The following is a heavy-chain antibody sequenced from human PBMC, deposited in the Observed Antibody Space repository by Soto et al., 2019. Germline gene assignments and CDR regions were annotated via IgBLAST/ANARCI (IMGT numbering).Heavy chain of an antibody. D-gene: IGHD3-9*01. Sequence: QVQLVQSGAEVKKPGASVKVSCKASGYTFTSYYMPWVRQAPGQGLEWMGIINPSGGSTSYAQKMQGRDTMTRDTSTSTLYMELSSMRHQDTAVYYCATEEGLRYPPPGFYYVLDVWGQGTPVTGPS. J-gene: IGHJ6*02. V-gene: IGHV1-46*04. CDR1: GYTFTSYY. CDR3: ATEEGLRYPPPGFYYVLDV. CDR2: INPSGGST.